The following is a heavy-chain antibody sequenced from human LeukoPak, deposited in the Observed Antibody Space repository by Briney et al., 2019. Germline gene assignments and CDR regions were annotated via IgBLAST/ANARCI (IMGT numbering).Heavy chain of an antibody. V-gene: IGHV4-34*01. CDR2: INHSGST. D-gene: IGHD2-2*01. Sequence: PSETLSLTCAVYGGSFSGYYWSWIRQPSGKGLEWIGEINHSGSTNYNPSLKSRVTISVDMSKNQFSLKLSSVTAADTAVYYCARDCSSSSCYLDYWSQGTLVTVSS. CDR3: ARDCSSSSCYLDY. J-gene: IGHJ4*02. CDR1: GGSFSGYY.